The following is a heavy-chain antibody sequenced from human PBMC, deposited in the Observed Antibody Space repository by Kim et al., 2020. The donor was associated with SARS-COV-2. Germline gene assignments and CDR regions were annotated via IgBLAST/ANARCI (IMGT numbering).Heavy chain of an antibody. CDR1: GFTVSRNY. V-gene: IGHV3-66*01. J-gene: IGHJ6*02. CDR2: IYSGGGT. Sequence: GGSLRLSCATSGFTVSRNYMSWVRQAPGKGLDWVAVIYSGGGTYYADSVKGRFTISRDIFKNTLYLQMNSLRGYDTAVYYCAGGGTSYFYGMGVWGQGTTVIVSS. D-gene: IGHD3-16*01. CDR3: AGGGTSYFYGMGV.